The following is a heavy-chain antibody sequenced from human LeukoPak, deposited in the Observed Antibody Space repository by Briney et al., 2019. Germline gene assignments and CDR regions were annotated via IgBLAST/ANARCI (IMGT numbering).Heavy chain of an antibody. CDR1: GGSFSGYY. Sequence: SETLSLTCAVYGGSFSGYYWSWIRQPPGKGLEWIGEINHSGSTNYNPSLKSRVTISVDTSKNQFSLKLSSVTAADTAVYYCARTGRIAAAVIDYWGQGTLVTVSS. D-gene: IGHD6-13*01. CDR3: ARTGRIAAAVIDY. V-gene: IGHV4-34*01. J-gene: IGHJ4*02. CDR2: INHSGST.